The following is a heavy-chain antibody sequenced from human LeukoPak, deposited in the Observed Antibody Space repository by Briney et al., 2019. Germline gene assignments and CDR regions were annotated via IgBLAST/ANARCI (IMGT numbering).Heavy chain of an antibody. Sequence: PSETLSLTCTVSGASVSSSDYYWGWIRQPPGMRLEWIGNLYFSGNPYYNPSLKSRVSISIDTSKNQFSLRLSSVTAADTAVYYCAKRDTVLATGYWGQGTLVTVSS. CDR1: GASVSSSDYY. CDR3: AKRDTVLATGY. CDR2: LYFSGNP. D-gene: IGHD5-18*01. V-gene: IGHV4-39*07. J-gene: IGHJ4*02.